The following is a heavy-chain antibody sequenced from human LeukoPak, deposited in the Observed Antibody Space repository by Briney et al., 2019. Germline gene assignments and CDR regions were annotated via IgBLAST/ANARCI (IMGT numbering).Heavy chain of an antibody. D-gene: IGHD6-13*01. CDR1: GGSINNYH. CDR3: ARVTDGLAAVGTRPFEI. J-gene: IGHJ3*02. CDR2: IYSRGTT. Sequence: SETLSLTCTVSGGSINNYHWSWIRRPPGGGREGIGSIYSRGTTYYNSSLKRRVTVSVDTSKKQFSLKLTSVTAADTAVYYCARVTDGLAAVGTRPFEIWGQGTMVTVSS. V-gene: IGHV4-59*01.